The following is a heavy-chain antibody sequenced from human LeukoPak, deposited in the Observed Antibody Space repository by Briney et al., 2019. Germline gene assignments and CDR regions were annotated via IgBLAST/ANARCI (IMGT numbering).Heavy chain of an antibody. V-gene: IGHV4-38-2*02. CDR3: ARDVTGTLLKWD. J-gene: IGHJ4*02. Sequence: SETLSLTCAVSGYSISSGYYWGWIRQPPGKGLEWIGSIYHSGSTYSNPSLRSRVTISIDTSKNQFSPKLSSVTAADTAVYYCARDVTGTLLKWDWGQGTLVTVTS. CDR1: GYSISSGYY. CDR2: IYHSGST. D-gene: IGHD1-1*01.